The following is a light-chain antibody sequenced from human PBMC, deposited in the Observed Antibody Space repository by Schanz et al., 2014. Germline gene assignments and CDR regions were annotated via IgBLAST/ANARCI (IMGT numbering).Light chain of an antibody. Sequence: ALTQPASVSGSPGQSITISCTGTSSDVGGYNYVSWYQQHPGKAPKLMIYDVSNRPSGVSNRFSGSKSGNTASLTISGLQAEDEADYYCSSYTSSSTLVFGGGTKLTVL. J-gene: IGLJ3*02. V-gene: IGLV2-14*01. CDR3: SSYTSSSTLV. CDR2: DVS. CDR1: SSDVGGYNY.